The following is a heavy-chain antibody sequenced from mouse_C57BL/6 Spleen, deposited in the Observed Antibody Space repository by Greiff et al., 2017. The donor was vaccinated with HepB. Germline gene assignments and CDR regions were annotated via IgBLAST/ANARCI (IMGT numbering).Heavy chain of an antibody. J-gene: IGHJ4*01. V-gene: IGHV2-6*02. CDR2: IWSDGST. D-gene: IGHD2-4*01. Sequence: VQRVESGPGLVAPSQSLSITCTVSGFSLTSYGVHWVRQPPGKGLEWLVVIWSDGSTTYNSALKSRLSIRKDNSKSQVFLQMNSLQTDDTAMYYCARQYDYDGRGYAMDYWGQGTSVTVSS. CDR1: GFSLTSYG. CDR3: ARQYDYDGRGYAMDY.